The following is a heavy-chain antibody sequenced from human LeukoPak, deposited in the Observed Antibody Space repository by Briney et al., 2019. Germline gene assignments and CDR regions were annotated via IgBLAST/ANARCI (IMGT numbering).Heavy chain of an antibody. CDR2: IIPIFGTA. Sequence: ASVKVSCKASGGTFSSYAISWVRQAPGQGLEWMGGIIPIFGTANYAQKFQGRVTITADESTSTAYMELSSLRSEDTAVYYCARRPQETFSNHYDSSGYYLDWGQGTLVTVSS. CDR1: GGTFSSYA. J-gene: IGHJ4*02. V-gene: IGHV1-69*01. CDR3: ARRPQETFSNHYDSSGYYLD. D-gene: IGHD3-22*01.